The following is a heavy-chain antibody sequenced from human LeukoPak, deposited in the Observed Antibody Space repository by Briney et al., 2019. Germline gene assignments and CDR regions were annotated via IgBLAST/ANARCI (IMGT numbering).Heavy chain of an antibody. CDR2: IDYIGSN. CDR1: GGSISSYY. Sequence: SETLSLTCTVSGGSISSYYWSWVRQPPGKGLEWVGYIDYIGSNNYHPSLKSRIRMSVKESQNQVSLKLTSVTAADTAVEYCAGPSELHSRKWCYYFDHGGRGTRVTVSS. V-gene: IGHV4-59*08. J-gene: IGHJ4*02. D-gene: IGHD2-15*01. CDR3: AGPSELHSRKWCYYFDH.